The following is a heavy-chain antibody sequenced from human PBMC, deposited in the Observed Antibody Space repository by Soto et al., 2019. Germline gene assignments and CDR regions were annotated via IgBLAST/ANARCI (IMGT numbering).Heavy chain of an antibody. J-gene: IGHJ4*01. Sequence: AGSLTLSSAGSGFALTTAWINWLRHVPGKGLEWVGRIKSKALGGTTDFAAPVRGRFAITRDDSRNVAYMQMNSLYTEDTAVYYCTTDSYSTMIEVRFDYWGHGTLVTVSS. V-gene: IGHV3-15*07. CDR3: TTDSYSTMIEVRFDY. CDR1: GFALTTAW. CDR2: IKSKALGGTT. D-gene: IGHD3-22*01.